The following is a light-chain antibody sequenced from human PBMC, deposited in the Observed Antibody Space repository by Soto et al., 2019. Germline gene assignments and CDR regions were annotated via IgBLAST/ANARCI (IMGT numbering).Light chain of an antibody. CDR2: GAS. Sequence: DIVLTQSPGPLSLSPGERATLSCRASQSVTNNYLAWYQQKPGQAPRLLIDGASSRATGVPDRFSGTGSGTDFTLTISRLEPEDFAVYYCQQYGSSHTFGQGTRLEIK. CDR1: QSVTNNY. CDR3: QQYGSSHT. V-gene: IGKV3-20*01. J-gene: IGKJ5*01.